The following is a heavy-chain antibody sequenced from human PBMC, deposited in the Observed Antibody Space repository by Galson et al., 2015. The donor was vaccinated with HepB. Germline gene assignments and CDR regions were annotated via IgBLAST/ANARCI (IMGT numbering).Heavy chain of an antibody. CDR2: FDPEAGET. CDR3: ATDPEAIYDSSGYLGY. Sequence: SVKVSCKVSGYTLTELSMHWVRQAPGKGLEWMGGFDPEAGETIYAQKFQGRVTMTEDTSTDTAYMELSSLRSEDTAEYYCATDPEAIYDSSGYLGYWGQGTLVTVSS. CDR1: GYTLTELS. D-gene: IGHD3-22*01. J-gene: IGHJ4*02. V-gene: IGHV1-24*01.